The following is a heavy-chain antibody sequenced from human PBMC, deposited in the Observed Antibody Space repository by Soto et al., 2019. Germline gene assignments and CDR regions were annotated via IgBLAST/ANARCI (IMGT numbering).Heavy chain of an antibody. CDR2: IYYSGST. D-gene: IGHD3-10*01. J-gene: IGHJ5*02. Sequence: SLTLPLTWTVSGGNISNYYWRWIRQHPGKGLEWIGYIYYSGSTNYNPSLKSRVTISVDTSKNQFSLKLSSVTAADTAVYYCARGRRRRSGSYYKLTDAPGWFDPWGQGTLVTVSS. CDR3: ARGRRRRSGSYYKLTDAPGWFDP. CDR1: GGNISNYY. V-gene: IGHV4-59*12.